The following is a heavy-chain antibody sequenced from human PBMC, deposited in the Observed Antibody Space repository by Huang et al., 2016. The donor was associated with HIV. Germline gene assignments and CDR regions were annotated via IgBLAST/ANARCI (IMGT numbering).Heavy chain of an antibody. V-gene: IGHV3-30-3*01. J-gene: IGHJ3*02. CDR2: IAYDGNDK. D-gene: IGHD3-10*01. Sequence: QVQLVEYGGGVVQPGRSLRLSCAASGFTLSDDAIHWVSQAPGKGLEWVELIAYDGNDKCSSDSVRGRFTISRDNFNNTLYLQMNSLRHEDTALYYCARFGKRLPMLRGEDVIGDIWGQGTMVIVSS. CDR1: GFTLSDDA. CDR3: ARFGKRLPMLRGEDVIGDI.